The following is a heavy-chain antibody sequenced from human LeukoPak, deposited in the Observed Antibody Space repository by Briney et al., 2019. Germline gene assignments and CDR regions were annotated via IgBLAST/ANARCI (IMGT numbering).Heavy chain of an antibody. CDR2: ISSSGSTI. CDR1: GFTFSDYY. CDR3: ARRPRLQTVDYYYYMDV. Sequence: KTGESLRLSCAASGFTFSDYYMSWIRQAPGKGLEWVSYISSSGSTIYYADSVKGRFTISRDNAKNSLYLQMNSLRAEDTAVYYCARRPRLQTVDYYYYMDVWGKGTTVTVSS. V-gene: IGHV3-11*01. D-gene: IGHD4-11*01. J-gene: IGHJ6*03.